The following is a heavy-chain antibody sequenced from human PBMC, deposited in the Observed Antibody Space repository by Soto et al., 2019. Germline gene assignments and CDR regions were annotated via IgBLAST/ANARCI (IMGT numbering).Heavy chain of an antibody. CDR3: AKPVSRYCSGGSCYSIYFDY. D-gene: IGHD2-15*01. CDR2: ISGSGGST. Sequence: GGSLRLSCAASGFTFSSYAMSWVRQAPGKGLEWVSAISGSGGSTYYADSVKGRFTISRDNSKNTLYLQMNSLRAEDTAVYYCAKPVSRYCSGGSCYSIYFDYWGQGTLVTVSS. J-gene: IGHJ4*02. V-gene: IGHV3-23*01. CDR1: GFTFSSYA.